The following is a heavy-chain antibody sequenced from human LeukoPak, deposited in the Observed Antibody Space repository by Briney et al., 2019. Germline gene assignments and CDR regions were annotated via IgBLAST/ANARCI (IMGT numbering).Heavy chain of an antibody. V-gene: IGHV4-39*01. Sequence: SETLSLTCTVSGGSISSSSYYWGWIRQPPGKGLEWIGSIHYSGSTYYNPSLKSRVTISVDTSKNQFSLKLSSVTAADTAVYYCAQTIAAAGTDYWGQGTLVTVSS. CDR1: GGSISSSSYY. D-gene: IGHD6-13*01. CDR2: IHYSGST. CDR3: AQTIAAAGTDY. J-gene: IGHJ4*02.